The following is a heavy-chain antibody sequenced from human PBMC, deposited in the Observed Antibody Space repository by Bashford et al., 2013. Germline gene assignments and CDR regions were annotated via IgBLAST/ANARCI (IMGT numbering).Heavy chain of an antibody. D-gene: IGHD5-12*01. V-gene: IGHV4-34*01. Sequence: SSETLSLTCAAYGGSLSDFYWSWIRQPPGKGLEWIGEINHFGSTNYNSSLKGRVTISVDTSKNEFSLKLSSVTAADTAVYYCARDRAIVATDFDYWGQGTLVTVSS. CDR1: GGSLSDFY. J-gene: IGHJ4*02. CDR3: ARDRAIVATDFDY. CDR2: INHFGST.